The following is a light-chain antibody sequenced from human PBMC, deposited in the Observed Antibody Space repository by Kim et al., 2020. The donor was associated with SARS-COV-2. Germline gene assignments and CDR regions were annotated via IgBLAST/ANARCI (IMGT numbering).Light chain of an antibody. CDR2: EDN. CDR1: SGSIASNY. CDR3: QSYDTSPWV. J-gene: IGLJ3*02. Sequence: NFMLTQPHSVSESPGKTVTISCTRSSGSIASNYVQWYQQRPGSAPTTVIYEDNQRPSGVPDRFSGSIDSSSNSASLTISGLQTEDEADYYCQSYDTSPWVFGGGTQLTVL. V-gene: IGLV6-57*03.